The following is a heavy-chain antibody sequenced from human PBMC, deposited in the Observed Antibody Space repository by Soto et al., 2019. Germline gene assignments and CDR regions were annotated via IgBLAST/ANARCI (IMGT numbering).Heavy chain of an antibody. Sequence: PGGSLRLSCAASGFTFSSYGMHWVRQAPGKGLEWVAVIWYDGSNKYYADSVKGRFTISRDNSKNTLYLQMNSLRAEDTAVYYCARELNYYDFWSGSAPLDYWGQGTLVTVSS. J-gene: IGHJ4*02. D-gene: IGHD3-3*01. CDR1: GFTFSSYG. V-gene: IGHV3-33*01. CDR3: ARELNYYDFWSGSAPLDY. CDR2: IWYDGSNK.